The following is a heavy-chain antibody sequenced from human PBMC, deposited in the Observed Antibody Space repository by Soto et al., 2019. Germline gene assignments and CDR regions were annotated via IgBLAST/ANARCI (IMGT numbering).Heavy chain of an antibody. Sequence: PSETLSLTCTVSGGSVSSSSYYWGWVRQPPGKGLEWIGSVYYSGSTNYNPSLKSRVTISVDTSKNQFSLKLRSVSAADTAVYYCARENWNYVYNWFDPWGQGTLVTVSS. CDR1: GGSVSSSSYY. D-gene: IGHD1-7*01. J-gene: IGHJ5*02. CDR3: ARENWNYVYNWFDP. V-gene: IGHV4-61*01. CDR2: VYYSGST.